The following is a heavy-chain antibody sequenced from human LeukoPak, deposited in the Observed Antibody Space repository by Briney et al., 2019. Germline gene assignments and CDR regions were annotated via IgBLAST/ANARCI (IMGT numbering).Heavy chain of an antibody. CDR3: AREYCSSTSCYQIADDAFDI. D-gene: IGHD2-2*01. Sequence: GGSLRLSCAASGFTFSSYSMNWVRQAPGKGLEWVSSISSSSSYIYYADSVKGRFTISRDNAKNSLYLQMNSLRAEDTAVYYCAREYCSSTSCYQIADDAFDIWGQGTMVTASS. CDR1: GFTFSSYS. J-gene: IGHJ3*02. V-gene: IGHV3-21*01. CDR2: ISSSSSYI.